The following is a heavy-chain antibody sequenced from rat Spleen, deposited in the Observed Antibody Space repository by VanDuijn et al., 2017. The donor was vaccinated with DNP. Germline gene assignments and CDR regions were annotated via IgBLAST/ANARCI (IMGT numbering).Heavy chain of an antibody. CDR2: ITSSGGST. CDR1: GFTFNNYW. V-gene: IGHV5-31*01. D-gene: IGHD1-12*03. CDR3: ARDGDTMMVIPFDY. J-gene: IGHJ2*01. Sequence: EVQLVESGGDLVQPGRSLKLSCVASGFTFNNYWMTWIRQVPGKGLEWVASITSSGGSTYYPDSVKGRFTISRDNAKNTLYLQMNSLRSEDTATYYCARDGDTMMVIPFDYWGQGVMVTVSS.